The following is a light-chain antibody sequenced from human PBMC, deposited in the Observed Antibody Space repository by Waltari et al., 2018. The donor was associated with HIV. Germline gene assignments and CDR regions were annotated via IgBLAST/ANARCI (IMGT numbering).Light chain of an antibody. CDR2: GNN. CDR1: TSNPGAHFV. CDR3: QSYDNVLTAVI. Sequence: QSVLTQPHSVSGAPGQTVTVSRTGSTSNPGAHFVVTWSQHLPGTAPKPLIYGNNNRPSGVPARFSGSRSGSSASLAITGLQAEDEADYYCQSYDNVLTAVIFGGGTKVTVL. V-gene: IGLV1-40*01. J-gene: IGLJ2*01.